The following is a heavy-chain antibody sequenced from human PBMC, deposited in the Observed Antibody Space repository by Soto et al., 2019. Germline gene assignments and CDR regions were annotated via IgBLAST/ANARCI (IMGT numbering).Heavy chain of an antibody. Sequence: QVQLVESGGGVVQPGRSLRLSCAASGFTFSSYAMHWVRQAPGKGLEWVAVISYDGSNKYYADSVKGRFTISRDNSKNTLYLQMNSLRAEDTAVYYCAISAPNDSSGYYFDSWGQGTLVTVSS. D-gene: IGHD3-22*01. J-gene: IGHJ4*02. CDR1: GFTFSSYA. CDR2: ISYDGSNK. V-gene: IGHV3-30-3*01. CDR3: AISAPNDSSGYYFDS.